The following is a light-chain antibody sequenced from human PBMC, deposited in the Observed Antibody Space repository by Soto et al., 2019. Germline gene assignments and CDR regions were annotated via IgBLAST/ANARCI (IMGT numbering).Light chain of an antibody. CDR3: QQFNNSPWT. Sequence: AIQLTQSPSSLSASVGDRVTITCRASQGISSALAWYQQKPGKAPKLLIYYASSLESGVPSRFSGSGSGTDFTLTISSLQPEDFATYDCQQFNNSPWTFGQGTKVEIK. CDR2: YAS. J-gene: IGKJ1*01. V-gene: IGKV1D-13*01. CDR1: QGISSA.